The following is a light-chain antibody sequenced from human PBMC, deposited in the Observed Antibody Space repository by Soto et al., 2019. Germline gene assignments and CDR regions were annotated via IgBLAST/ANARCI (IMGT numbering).Light chain of an antibody. J-gene: IGKJ1*01. Sequence: DIPMTQSPSTLSASVGDRVTITCRASQSISNWLAWYQQKPGKAPKLLISKASSLESRVPSRFSGSGSGTEFTLTISGLQPDDFATYYCQRYNSDTWTFGQGTGVEIK. CDR3: QRYNSDTWT. CDR2: KAS. CDR1: QSISNW. V-gene: IGKV1-5*03.